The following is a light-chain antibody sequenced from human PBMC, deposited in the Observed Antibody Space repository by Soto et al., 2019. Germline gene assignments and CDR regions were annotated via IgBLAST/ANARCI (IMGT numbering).Light chain of an antibody. CDR1: QTISSW. CDR3: QRTYSTPPT. J-gene: IGKJ1*01. V-gene: IGKV1-5*03. CDR2: KAS. Sequence: DIQMTQSPSTLSGSVGDRVTITCGASQTISSWLAWYQQKPGKAPKLLIYKASTLKSGVPSRFSGSGSGTEFTLTISSLQPDDFATYYCQRTYSTPPTFGQGTKVDIK.